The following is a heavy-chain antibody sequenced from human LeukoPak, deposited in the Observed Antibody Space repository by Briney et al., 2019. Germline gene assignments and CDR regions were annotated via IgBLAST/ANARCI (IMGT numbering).Heavy chain of an antibody. V-gene: IGHV3-23*01. Sequence: GGSLRLSCAASGFTVSIYTMNWVRQAPGKGLECCSIIKYNGDNKYYADSVQGRFTISRDNSKNTVYLQMNSLRAEDTAIYYCAKDGHCPGALCPTQIAVAGYNDNWGQGTLVTVSS. J-gene: IGHJ4*02. CDR2: IKYNGDNK. CDR1: GFTVSIYT. D-gene: IGHD6-19*01. CDR3: AKDGHCPGALCPTQIAVAGYNDN.